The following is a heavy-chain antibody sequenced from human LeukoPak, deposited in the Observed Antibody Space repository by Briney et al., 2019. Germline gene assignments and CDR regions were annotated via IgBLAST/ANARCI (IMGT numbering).Heavy chain of an antibody. CDR3: ARDASGDRGVYGMDV. J-gene: IGHJ6*02. D-gene: IGHD3-10*01. CDR2: ISGGGGTI. CDR1: GFTFTNYE. Sequence: GGSLRLSCAASGFTFTNYEMNWFRQAPGKGLEWLSHISGGGGTIRYADVVKGRFTISRDNAKKSLHLQMNSLRAEDTALYYCARDASGDRGVYGMDVWGQGTTVIVSS. V-gene: IGHV3-48*03.